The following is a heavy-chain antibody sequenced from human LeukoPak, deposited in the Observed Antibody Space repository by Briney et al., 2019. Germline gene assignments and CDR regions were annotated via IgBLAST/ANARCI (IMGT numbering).Heavy chain of an antibody. D-gene: IGHD6-13*01. J-gene: IGHJ6*04. V-gene: IGHV1-69*05. CDR1: GGTFSSYA. Sequence: PRASVKVSCKASGGTFSSYAISWVRQAPGQGLEWMGGIIPIFGTANYAQKFQGRVTITTDESTSTAYMELSSLRSEDTAVYYCATRYSSSWYPPPLDVWGKGTTVTVSS. CDR2: IIPIFGTA. CDR3: ATRYSSSWYPPPLDV.